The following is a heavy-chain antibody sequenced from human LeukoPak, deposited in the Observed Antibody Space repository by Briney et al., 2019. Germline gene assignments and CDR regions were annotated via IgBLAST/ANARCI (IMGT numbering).Heavy chain of an antibody. V-gene: IGHV4-59*01. CDR1: GGSINTYY. J-gene: IGHJ3*02. Sequence: SETLSLTCTVSGGSINTYYWSWIRQPPGKGLEWIGYIYYSGSTNYNPSLKSRVTVSVDTSKNQFSLKLSSVTAADTAVYYCARGSSGWYLVAFDIWGQGTMVTVSS. CDR3: ARGSSGWYLVAFDI. CDR2: IYYSGST. D-gene: IGHD6-19*01.